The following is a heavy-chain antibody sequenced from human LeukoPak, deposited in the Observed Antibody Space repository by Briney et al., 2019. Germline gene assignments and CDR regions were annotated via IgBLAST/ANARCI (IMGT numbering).Heavy chain of an antibody. CDR3: AKDREYYDFWSGYYAPSGY. V-gene: IGHV3-30*18. CDR2: ISYDGSNK. J-gene: IGHJ4*02. D-gene: IGHD3-3*01. Sequence: GSLRLSCAASGFTFSSYGMHWVRQAPGKGLEWVAVISYDGSNKYYADSVKGPFTISRDNSKNTLYLQMNSLRAEDTAVYYCAKDREYYDFWSGYYAPSGYWGQGTLVTVSS. CDR1: GFTFSSYG.